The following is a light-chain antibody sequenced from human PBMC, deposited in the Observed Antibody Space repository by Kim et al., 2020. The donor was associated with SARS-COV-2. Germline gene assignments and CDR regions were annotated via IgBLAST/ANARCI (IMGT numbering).Light chain of an antibody. CDR1: QSVSGSY. CDR2: GAS. V-gene: IGKV3-20*01. J-gene: IGKJ1*01. Sequence: EIVLTQSPGTLSLSPGERATLSCRASQSVSGSYLAWYQQKPGQAPRLLIHGASSRATGIPDRFSGSGSGTDFTLTISRLEPEDFVVYYCQQYGSSPWTFGQGTKLEI. CDR3: QQYGSSPWT.